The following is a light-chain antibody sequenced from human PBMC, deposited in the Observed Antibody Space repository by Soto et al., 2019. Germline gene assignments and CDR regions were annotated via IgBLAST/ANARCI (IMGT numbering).Light chain of an antibody. CDR3: QQYGSSPQT. CDR2: GAS. CDR1: QSVSSSY. Sequence: EIVLTQSPGTLSLSPGERATLSCRASQSVSSSYLAWYQQKPGQAPRLLIYGASSRATGITDRFSGSGSGTDFTLTISRLDHEDYAVYYCQQYGSSPQTFGQGTKVEIK. J-gene: IGKJ1*01. V-gene: IGKV3-20*01.